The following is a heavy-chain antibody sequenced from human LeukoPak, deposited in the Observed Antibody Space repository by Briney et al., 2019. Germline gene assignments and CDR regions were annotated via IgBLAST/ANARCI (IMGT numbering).Heavy chain of an antibody. Sequence: GGSLRLSCAASGFTLSSWSMGWVRQAPGKGLEWVSSISSSSSYIYYADSVKGRFTISRDNAKNSLYLQMNSLRAEDTAVYYCARDLSIVGATSWGQGTLVTVSS. CDR3: ARDLSIVGATS. CDR1: GFTLSSWS. V-gene: IGHV3-21*01. J-gene: IGHJ4*02. D-gene: IGHD1-26*01. CDR2: ISSSSSYI.